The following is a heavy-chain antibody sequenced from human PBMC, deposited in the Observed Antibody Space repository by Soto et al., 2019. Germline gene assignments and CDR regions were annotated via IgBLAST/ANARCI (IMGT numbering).Heavy chain of an antibody. CDR3: ARPSFSSSSMFDY. CDR1: GDSISSSTYY. Sequence: SETLSLTCTVSGDSISSSTYYWGWIRQPPGKGLEWIGCIYHTGTTYYNPSLKGRVTISVDTSKNQFSLTLSSVTAADTGVYYCARPSFSSSSMFDYWGQGTLVNVSS. CDR2: IYHTGTT. J-gene: IGHJ4*02. V-gene: IGHV4-39*01. D-gene: IGHD6-6*01.